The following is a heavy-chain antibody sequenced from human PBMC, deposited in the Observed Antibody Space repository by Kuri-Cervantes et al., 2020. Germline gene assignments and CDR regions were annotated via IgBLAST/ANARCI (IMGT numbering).Heavy chain of an antibody. CDR2: ISAYNGNT. CDR3: AKDRRHTIFGVTHHFMDV. Sequence: ASVKVSCKASGYTFTSYGISWVRQAPGQGLEWMGWISAYNGNTNYAQKLQGRVTMTTDTSTGTAYMELRSLRAEDTAVYYCAKDRRHTIFGVTHHFMDVWGKGTTVTVSS. CDR1: GYTFTSYG. J-gene: IGHJ6*03. V-gene: IGHV1-18*01. D-gene: IGHD3-3*01.